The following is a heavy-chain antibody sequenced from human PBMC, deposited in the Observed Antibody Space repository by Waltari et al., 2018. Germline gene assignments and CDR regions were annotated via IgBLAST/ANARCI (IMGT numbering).Heavy chain of an antibody. CDR3: AKEIYRIGRPCFDY. CDR2: ITSGGGDT. J-gene: IGHJ4*02. Sequence: QLLESGGGWRQAGGSLRLSCGASGFTFSTYAMSWVRQAPGKGPEWVSGITSGGGDTYYTDSVRGRFTISRDNSKNTVYLQMNSLRHEDTAVYYCAKEIYRIGRPCFDYWGQGVRVTVSS. V-gene: IGHV3-23*01. CDR1: GFTFSTYA. D-gene: IGHD6-19*01.